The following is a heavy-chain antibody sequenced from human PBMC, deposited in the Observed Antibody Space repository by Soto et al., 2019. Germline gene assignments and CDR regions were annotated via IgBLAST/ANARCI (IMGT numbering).Heavy chain of an antibody. CDR3: EREYGSSRYFDY. D-gene: IGHD6-13*01. V-gene: IGHV3-23*01. CDR1: GFTFSSYA. Sequence: GGSLRLSCAAPGFTFSSYAMSWVRQAPGKGLEWVSAISGSGGSTYYADSVKGRFTISRDNSKNTLYLQMNSLRAEDTAVYYCEREYGSSRYFDYWGQGTLVTVSS. J-gene: IGHJ4*02. CDR2: ISGSGGST.